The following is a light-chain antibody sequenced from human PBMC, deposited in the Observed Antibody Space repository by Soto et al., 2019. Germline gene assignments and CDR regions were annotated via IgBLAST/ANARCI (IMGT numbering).Light chain of an antibody. CDR3: LQVSSFQRK. Sequence: DIQMTQSPSSLSAVVGDRVTITCRASRGIGDRLAWFQQKPGKAPQFLIQAASNLQSGVPSRFSGSRSGTEFILSINSLQPEDLATDYCLQVSSFQRKFGQGTKVDIX. V-gene: IGKV1-12*01. CDR2: AAS. CDR1: RGIGDR. J-gene: IGKJ1*01.